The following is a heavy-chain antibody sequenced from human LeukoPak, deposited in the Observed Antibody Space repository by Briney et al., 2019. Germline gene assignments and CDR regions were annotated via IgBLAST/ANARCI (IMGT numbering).Heavy chain of an antibody. J-gene: IGHJ3*02. Sequence: GGSLRLSCAASGFTFNSYEMNLVRQAPGKGLEWVSYISRSGSTIYYADSVKGRFTISRDNAKDSLYLQMNSLKTEDTAVYYCTTDSIQWLVRRTKAFDIWGQGTMVTVSS. D-gene: IGHD6-19*01. CDR2: ISRSGSTI. CDR3: TTDSIQWLVRRTKAFDI. CDR1: GFTFNSYE. V-gene: IGHV3-48*03.